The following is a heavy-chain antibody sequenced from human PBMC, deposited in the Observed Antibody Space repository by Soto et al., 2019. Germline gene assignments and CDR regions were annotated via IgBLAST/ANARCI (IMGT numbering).Heavy chain of an antibody. J-gene: IGHJ5*02. D-gene: IGHD3-3*01. CDR1: GYTFTSYG. CDR3: ARLPPGAWSGLGLFDP. V-gene: IGHV1-18*01. CDR2: ISAYNGNT. Sequence: ASVKVSCKASGYTFTSYGISWVRQAPGQGLEWMGWISAYNGNTNYAQKLQGRVTMTTDTSTSTAYMELRSLRSDDTAVYYCARLPPGAWSGLGLFDPWGQGTLVTLYS.